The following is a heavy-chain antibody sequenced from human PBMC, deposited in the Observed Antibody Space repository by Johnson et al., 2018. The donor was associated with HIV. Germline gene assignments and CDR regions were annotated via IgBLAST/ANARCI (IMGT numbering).Heavy chain of an antibody. CDR3: ARENMNWEGFDM. J-gene: IGHJ3*02. CDR2: ISWDGGST. D-gene: IGHD7-27*01. V-gene: IGHV3-43*01. Sequence: MSWVRQAPGKGLEWVSLISWDGGSTYYADSVKGRFTISRDNSKNSLYLQMNSLRTEDTALYYCARENMNWEGFDMWGQGTMVTVSS.